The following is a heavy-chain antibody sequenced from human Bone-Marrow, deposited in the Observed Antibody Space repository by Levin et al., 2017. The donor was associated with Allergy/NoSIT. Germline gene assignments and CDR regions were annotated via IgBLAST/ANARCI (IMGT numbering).Heavy chain of an antibody. CDR2: IYHSGST. Sequence: AGGSLRLSCGVSDGSISSSNWWTWVRQPPGTGLEWIGEIYHSGSTNYNPSLKSRVTISVEKSKNQFSLKLSSVTAADTAVYYCARRNVLAPGEDWFDPWGQGTLVTVSS. CDR1: DGSISSSNW. J-gene: IGHJ5*02. D-gene: IGHD7-27*01. V-gene: IGHV4-4*02. CDR3: ARRNVLAPGEDWFDP.